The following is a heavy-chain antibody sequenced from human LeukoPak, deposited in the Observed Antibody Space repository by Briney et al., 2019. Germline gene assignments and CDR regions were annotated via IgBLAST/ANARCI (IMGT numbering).Heavy chain of an antibody. V-gene: IGHV3-11*01. CDR3: ARGDSSGVPDY. Sequence: PGGSLRLSCAASGFTFSDSFMNWIRQAPGKGLEWLSYISHSGSNLDYAESVRGRFTISRDNANHSLYLQINSLRAEDTAVYYCARGDSSGVPDYRGQGTLVTVSS. D-gene: IGHD3-22*01. J-gene: IGHJ4*02. CDR1: GFTFSDSF. CDR2: ISHSGSNL.